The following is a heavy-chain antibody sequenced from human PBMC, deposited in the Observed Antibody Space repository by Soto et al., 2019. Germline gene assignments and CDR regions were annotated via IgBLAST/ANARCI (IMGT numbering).Heavy chain of an antibody. CDR3: ARGGITGDDDAFDI. V-gene: IGHV1-69*13. J-gene: IGHJ3*02. Sequence: ASVKVSCKASGGTFSSYAISWVRQAPGQGLEWMGGIIPIFGTANYAQKFQGRVTITADESTSTAYMELSSLRSEDTDLYYCARGGITGDDDAFDIWGQGTMVTVSS. D-gene: IGHD1-20*01. CDR2: IIPIFGTA. CDR1: GGTFSSYA.